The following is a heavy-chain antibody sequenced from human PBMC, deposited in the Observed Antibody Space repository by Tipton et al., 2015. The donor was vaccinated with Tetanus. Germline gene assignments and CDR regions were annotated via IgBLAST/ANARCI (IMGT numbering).Heavy chain of an antibody. V-gene: IGHV1-69*01. CDR3: ARPDRYCSGGSCYLALDS. Sequence: QVQLVQSGAEVKKPGSSVKVSCKASGGTFSNYAISWVRQAPGQGLEWMGGIIPIFGTAKYAQKFQGRVTITADESTGTAHMELSSLTSDDTAVYYCARPDRYCSGGSCYLALDSWGQGTLVTVSS. CDR2: IIPIFGTA. J-gene: IGHJ4*02. CDR1: GGTFSNYA. D-gene: IGHD2-15*01.